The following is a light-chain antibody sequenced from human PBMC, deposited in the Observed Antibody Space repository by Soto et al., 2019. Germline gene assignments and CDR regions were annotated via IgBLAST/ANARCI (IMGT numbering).Light chain of an antibody. V-gene: IGKV3-20*01. CDR3: QQYGSSRGVT. J-gene: IGKJ5*01. Sequence: EIVLTQSPGTLSLSTGERATLSCRASQSVSSSYLAWYQQKPGQAPRLLIYGASSRATGIPDRFSGSGSGTDFTLTISRLEPEAFAVYYCQQYGSSRGVTFGQETRLEIK. CDR2: GAS. CDR1: QSVSSSY.